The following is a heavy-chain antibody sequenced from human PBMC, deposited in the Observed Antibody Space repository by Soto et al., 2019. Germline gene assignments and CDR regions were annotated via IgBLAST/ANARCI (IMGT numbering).Heavy chain of an antibody. D-gene: IGHD6-6*01. J-gene: IGHJ5*02. CDR3: AKDRWHSSSPNWFDP. V-gene: IGHV3-23*01. CDR1: GFTFSSYA. CDR2: ISGSGGST. Sequence: GSLRLSCAASGFTFSSYAMSWVRQAPGKGLEWVSAISGSGGSTYYADSVKGRFTISRDNSKNTLYLQMNSLRAEDTAIYYCAKDRWHSSSPNWFDPWGQGTLVTVSS.